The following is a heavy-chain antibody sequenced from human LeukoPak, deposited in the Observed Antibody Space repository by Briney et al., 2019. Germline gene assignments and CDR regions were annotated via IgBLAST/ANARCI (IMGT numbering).Heavy chain of an antibody. CDR3: ARGVPGDAFDI. J-gene: IGHJ3*02. V-gene: IGHV4-30-4*01. CDR2: IYYSGST. CDR1: GGSISSGDYY. Sequence: SQTLSLTCTVSGGSISSGDYYWSWIRQPPGKGLEWIGYIYYSGSTNYNPSLKSRVTISVDTSKNQFSLKLSSVTAADTAVYYCARGVPGDAFDIWGQGTMVTVSS.